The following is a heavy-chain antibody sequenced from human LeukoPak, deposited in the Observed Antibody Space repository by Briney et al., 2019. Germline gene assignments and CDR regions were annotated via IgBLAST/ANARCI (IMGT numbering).Heavy chain of an antibody. CDR2: IYDSGST. V-gene: IGHV4-59*01. J-gene: IGHJ1*01. D-gene: IGHD5-24*01. CDR3: ARAGDGYNAYS. CDR1: GGSIRSYY. Sequence: ASETLSLTCTVSGGSIRSYYWGWLRQPPGKGLEWIGYIYDSGSTNYNPSLKSRVTISVDTSKNQFSLKLSSVTAADTAVYYCARAGDGYNAYSWGQGTLVTVSS.